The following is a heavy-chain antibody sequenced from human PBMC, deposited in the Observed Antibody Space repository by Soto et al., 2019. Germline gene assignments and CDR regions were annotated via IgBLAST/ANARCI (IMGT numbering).Heavy chain of an antibody. CDR1: GYTFTGYY. CDR3: ARGPLGVRRVIIGEFDY. V-gene: IGHV1-2*02. Sequence: ASVKVSCKASGYTFTGYYMHWVRQAPGQGLEWMGWINPNSGGTNYAQKFQGKVTMTRDTSISTAYMELSRLRSDDTAVYYCARGPLGVRRVIIGEFDYWGQGTLVTISS. CDR2: INPNSGGT. J-gene: IGHJ4*02. D-gene: IGHD3-10*01.